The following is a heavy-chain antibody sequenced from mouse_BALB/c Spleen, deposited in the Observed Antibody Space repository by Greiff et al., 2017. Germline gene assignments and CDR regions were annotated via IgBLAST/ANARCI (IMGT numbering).Heavy chain of an antibody. CDR3: ARSTMITYFDV. CDR2: ISSGSSTI. J-gene: IGHJ1*01. V-gene: IGHV5-17*02. Sequence: EVHLVESGGGLVQPGGSRKLSCAASGFTFSSFGMHWVRQAPEKGLEWVAYISSGSSTIYYADTVKGRFTISRDNPKNTLFLQMTSLRSEDTAMYYCARSTMITYFDVWGAGTTVTVSS. D-gene: IGHD2-4*01. CDR1: GFTFSSFG.